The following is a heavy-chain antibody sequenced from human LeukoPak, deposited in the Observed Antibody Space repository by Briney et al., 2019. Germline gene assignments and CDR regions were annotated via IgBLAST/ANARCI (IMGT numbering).Heavy chain of an antibody. J-gene: IGHJ6*02. CDR3: ARDLGATDYGMDV. CDR2: ISYDGSNK. D-gene: IGHD1-26*01. Sequence: GGSLRLSCAASGFTFSSYAMHWVRQAPGKGLEWVAVISYDGSNKYYADSVKGRFTISRDNSKNTLYLQMNSLRAEDTAVYYCARDLGATDYGMDVWGQGTTVTVSS. V-gene: IGHV3-30*04. CDR1: GFTFSSYA.